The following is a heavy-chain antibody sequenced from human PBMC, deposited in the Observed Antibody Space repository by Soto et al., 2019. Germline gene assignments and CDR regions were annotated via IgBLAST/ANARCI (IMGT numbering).Heavy chain of an antibody. D-gene: IGHD1-26*01. V-gene: IGHV4-4*02. CDR2: IYHSGST. CDR3: ARVSGSYYYGMDV. Sequence: QVQLQESGPGLVKPSGTLSLTCAVSGGSISSSNWWSWVRQPPGKGLEWIGEIYHSGSTNYNPSLKRRVTISVDKARNQFSLKRSSVTAAETAVYYCARVSGSYYYGMDVWGQGTTVTVSS. CDR1: GGSISSSNW. J-gene: IGHJ6*02.